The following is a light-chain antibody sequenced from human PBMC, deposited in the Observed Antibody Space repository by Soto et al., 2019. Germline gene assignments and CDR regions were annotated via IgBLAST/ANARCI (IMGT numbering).Light chain of an antibody. Sequence: DIVLTQSPGTLSLSXGERAPLSXXASQSVSNNYLAWYQQKPGQAPRLLIYGASNRATGIPDRFSGSGSGTDFTLTISRLEPEDFAVYYCQQYGSSGTFGQGTKVDIK. CDR1: QSVSNNY. J-gene: IGKJ1*01. CDR3: QQYGSSGT. CDR2: GAS. V-gene: IGKV3-20*01.